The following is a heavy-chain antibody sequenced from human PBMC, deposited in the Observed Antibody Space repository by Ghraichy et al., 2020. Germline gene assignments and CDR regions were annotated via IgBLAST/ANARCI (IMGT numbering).Heavy chain of an antibody. CDR1: GFTFSSYA. V-gene: IGHV3-23*01. J-gene: IGHJ4*02. Sequence: GESLNISCAASGFTFSSYAMSWVRQAPGKGLEWVSAISGSGGSTYYADSVKGRFTISRDNSKNTLYLQMNSLRAEDTAVYYCAKGHFDWLSLFDYWGQGTLVTVSS. D-gene: IGHD3-9*01. CDR3: AKGHFDWLSLFDY. CDR2: ISGSGGST.